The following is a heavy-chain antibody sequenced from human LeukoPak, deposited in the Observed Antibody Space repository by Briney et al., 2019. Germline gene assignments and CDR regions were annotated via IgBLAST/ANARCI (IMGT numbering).Heavy chain of an antibody. V-gene: IGHV3-33*06. CDR2: IWYDGSNK. CDR1: GFTFSSYG. CDR3: AKDRHCSSTSCYQMGWFDP. D-gene: IGHD2-2*01. Sequence: GSLRLSCAASGFTFSSYGMHWVRQAPGKGLEWVAVIWYDGSNKYYADSVKGRFTISRDNSKNTLYLQMNSLRAEDTAVYYCAKDRHCSSTSCYQMGWFDPWGQGTLVTVSS. J-gene: IGHJ5*02.